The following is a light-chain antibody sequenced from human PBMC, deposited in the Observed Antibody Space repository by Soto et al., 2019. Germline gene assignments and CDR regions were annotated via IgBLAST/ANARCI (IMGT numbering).Light chain of an antibody. V-gene: IGLV2-14*01. CDR2: EVS. CDR3: SSYTSTYTII. J-gene: IGLJ7*01. CDR1: SSDVGGYNY. Sequence: QSALTQPASVSGSPGQSITISCTGTSSDVGGYNYVSWYQQHPGKAPKLRIFEVSNRPSGVSDRFSGSKSGNTASLTISGLQAEDGADYYCSSYTSTYTIIFGGGTQLTVL.